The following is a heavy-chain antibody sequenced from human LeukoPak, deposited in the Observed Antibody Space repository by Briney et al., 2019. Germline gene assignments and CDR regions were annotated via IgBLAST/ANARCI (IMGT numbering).Heavy chain of an antibody. CDR1: GLPFSSHW. Sequence: GGSLRLSCAASGLPFSSHWMHWVRQAPGKGLVWVSRITNDGSSTTYADSVKGRFTISRDNAKNSLYLQMNSLRAEDTAVYYCARVRLSYYYGSGSYYYDYWGQGTLVTVSS. D-gene: IGHD3-10*01. CDR2: ITNDGSST. J-gene: IGHJ4*02. CDR3: ARVRLSYYYGSGSYYYDY. V-gene: IGHV3-74*01.